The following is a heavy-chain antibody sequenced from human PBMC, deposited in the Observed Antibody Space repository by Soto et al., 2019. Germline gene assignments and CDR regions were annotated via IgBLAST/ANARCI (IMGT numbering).Heavy chain of an antibody. CDR1: GGTISSFP. D-gene: IGHD1-26*01. CDR2: SIASDGTA. J-gene: IGHJ4*02. CDR3: ARSFPKPRRGGVGFDY. Sequence: QVQLVQSGAEVKKPGSSVKVSCTTAGGTISSFPINWVRQAPGQGLEGRGGSIASDGTAKYAEKFQGRVTITADASTRTAYMDLGSLRAEETALYYCARSFPKPRRGGVGFDYWGQGTLLTVSP. V-gene: IGHV1-69*01.